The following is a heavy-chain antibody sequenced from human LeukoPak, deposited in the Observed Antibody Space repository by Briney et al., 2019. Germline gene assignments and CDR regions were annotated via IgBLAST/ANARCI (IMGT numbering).Heavy chain of an antibody. CDR2: IYYSGST. D-gene: IGHD4-23*01. J-gene: IGHJ4*02. V-gene: IGHV4-59*01. CDR1: GGSISSYY. CDR3: ARAMLTTVEN. Sequence: SETLSLTCTVSGGSISSYYWSWIRQPPGKGLEWIGYIYYSGSTNYNPSLKSRVTISVDTSKNQFSLKLSSVTAADTAVYYCARAMLTTVENWGQGTLVTVSS.